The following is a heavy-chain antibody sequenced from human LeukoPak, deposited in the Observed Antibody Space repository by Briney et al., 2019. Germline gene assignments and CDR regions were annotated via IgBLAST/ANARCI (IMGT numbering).Heavy chain of an antibody. CDR2: ISSSSSTI. D-gene: IGHD6-13*01. J-gene: IGHJ4*02. CDR3: AKGIAAAGNFDY. CDR1: GFTFSSYS. Sequence: GGSLRLSCAASGFTFSSYSMNWVRQAPGKGLEWVSYISSSSSTIYYADSVKGRFTISRDNSKNTLYLQMNSLRAEDTAVYYCAKGIAAAGNFDYWGQGTLVTVSS. V-gene: IGHV3-48*01.